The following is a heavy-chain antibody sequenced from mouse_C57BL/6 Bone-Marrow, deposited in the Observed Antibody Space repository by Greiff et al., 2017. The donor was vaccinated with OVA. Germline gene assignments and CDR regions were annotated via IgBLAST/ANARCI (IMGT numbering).Heavy chain of an antibody. Sequence: VQLKESGGDLVKPGGSLKLSCAASGFTFSSYGMSWVRQTPDKRLEWVATISSGGSYTYYPDSVKGRFTISRDNAKNTLYLQMSSLKSEDTAMYYCARRYYYGSSYGFAYWGQGTLVTVSA. CDR1: GFTFSSYG. CDR3: ARRYYYGSSYGFAY. D-gene: IGHD1-1*01. V-gene: IGHV5-6*01. CDR2: ISSGGSYT. J-gene: IGHJ3*01.